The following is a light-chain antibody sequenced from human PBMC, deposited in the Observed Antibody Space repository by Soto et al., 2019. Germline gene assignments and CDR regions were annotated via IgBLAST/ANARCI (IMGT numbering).Light chain of an antibody. Sequence: QSALTQPPSASGSPGQSVTISCTGTSSDVGAYNYVSWYQQRPGKAPKLMISEVIKRPSGVPDRFSGSKSANTASLTVSGLQAEDEADYYCSSYAKTISVVFGGGTKLTVL. CDR2: EVI. V-gene: IGLV2-8*01. CDR1: SSDVGAYNY. CDR3: SSYAKTISVV. J-gene: IGLJ2*01.